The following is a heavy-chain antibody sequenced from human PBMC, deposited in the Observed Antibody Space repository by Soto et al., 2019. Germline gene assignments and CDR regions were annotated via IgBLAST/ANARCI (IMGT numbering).Heavy chain of an antibody. CDR3: ARGVRRTTGWSPTNWFDP. Sequence: QEQLVQSGAEVKKPGSSVKVSCKASGGTFSSYGISWVRQVPGQGLEWMGGVIPMYGTANHAQKFQGRVTMTADESTGTAYMELSSLRSVDTAVYFCARGVRRTTGWSPTNWFDPWGQGTLVTVSS. CDR1: GGTFSSYG. D-gene: IGHD6-19*01. V-gene: IGHV1-69*01. CDR2: VIPMYGTA. J-gene: IGHJ5*02.